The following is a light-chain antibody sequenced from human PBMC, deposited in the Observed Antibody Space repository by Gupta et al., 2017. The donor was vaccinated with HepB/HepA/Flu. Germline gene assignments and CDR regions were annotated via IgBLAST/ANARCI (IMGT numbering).Light chain of an antibody. CDR3: SSYTSSSTLV. J-gene: IGLJ1*01. Sequence: QSALTQPASVSGSPGQSITISCTGTSSDVGGYNYVSWYQQHPGKAPKLMIYDVSKRPSGVSNRFSGSQSGNTASLTISGLQAEDEADYYCSSYTSSSTLVFGTGTKVTVL. CDR1: SSDVGGYNY. V-gene: IGLV2-14*03. CDR2: DVS.